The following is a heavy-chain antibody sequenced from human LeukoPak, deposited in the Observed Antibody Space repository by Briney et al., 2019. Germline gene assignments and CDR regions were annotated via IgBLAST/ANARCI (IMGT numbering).Heavy chain of an antibody. V-gene: IGHV4-34*01. Sequence: SETLSLTCAVYSGSFSGYYWSWIRQPPGKGLEWIGEINHSGSTNYNPSLKSRVTISVDTSKNQFSLKLSSVTAADTAVYYCARGLDYGDNYNWFDPWGQGTLVTVSS. D-gene: IGHD4-17*01. CDR1: SGSFSGYY. J-gene: IGHJ5*02. CDR3: ARGLDYGDNYNWFDP. CDR2: INHSGST.